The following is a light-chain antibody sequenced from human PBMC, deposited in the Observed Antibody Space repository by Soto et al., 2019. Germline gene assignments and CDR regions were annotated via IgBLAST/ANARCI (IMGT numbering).Light chain of an antibody. V-gene: IGKV1-8*01. CDR1: QDVGSY. J-gene: IGKJ1*01. CDR3: QHYKNYPWT. CDR2: GAS. Sequence: AIRMTQSPSSLSASAGDRVAIACRASQDVGSYLAWYQQKPGQAPKLLIYGASILQSGVTSRFSAGGSGTEFTLTISCLQSEDFSTYYCQHYKNYPWTFGQGTTLEMK.